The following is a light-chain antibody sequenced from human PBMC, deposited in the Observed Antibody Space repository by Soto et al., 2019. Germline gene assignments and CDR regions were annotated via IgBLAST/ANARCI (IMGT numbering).Light chain of an antibody. CDR2: EAS. J-gene: IGKJ5*01. Sequence: QMTQSPSSLSASVGDRVTITCRASQDISNYLAWYQQKPGGAPKLLIYEASTLQSGVPSRFSGSGSGADFTLTISSLQPEDGAIYYCPKYNDAPRTFGQGT. V-gene: IGKV1-27*01. CDR1: QDISNY. CDR3: PKYNDAPRT.